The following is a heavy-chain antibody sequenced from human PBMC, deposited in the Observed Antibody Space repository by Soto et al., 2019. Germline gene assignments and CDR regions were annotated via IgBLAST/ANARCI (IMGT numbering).Heavy chain of an antibody. D-gene: IGHD6-13*01. CDR3: ARGRAAAYVSMYDYYYYYGMDV. V-gene: IGHV3-30-3*01. CDR2: ISYDGSNK. Sequence: QVQLVESGGGVVQPGRSLRLSCAASGFTFSSYAMHWVRQAPGKGLEWVAVISYDGSNKYYADSVKGRFTISRDNSKNTLYLQMNSLRAEDTAVYYCARGRAAAYVSMYDYYYYYGMDVWGQGTTVTVSS. J-gene: IGHJ6*02. CDR1: GFTFSSYA.